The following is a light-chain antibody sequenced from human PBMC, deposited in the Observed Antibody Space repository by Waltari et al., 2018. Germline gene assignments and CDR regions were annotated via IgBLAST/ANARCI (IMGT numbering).Light chain of an antibody. CDR2: GAS. CDR3: HQRSNWPIT. J-gene: IGKJ5*01. V-gene: IGKV3-11*01. CDR1: QSVDSY. Sequence: EIVLTQSPATLSLSPGERATLSCRASQSVDSYLLCYQQKPGQTPRLLVYGASNRATGIPARFSGSGSGTDFTLTIDSLESEDFAVYYCHQRSNWPITFGQGTRLEIK.